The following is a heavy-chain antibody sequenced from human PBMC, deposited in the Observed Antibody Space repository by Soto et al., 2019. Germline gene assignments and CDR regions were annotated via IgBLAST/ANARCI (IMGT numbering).Heavy chain of an antibody. J-gene: IGHJ4*02. Sequence: QVQLQESGPGLVKPAQTLSLTCTVSGGSISRGGYYWSWIRQLPGKGLEWIGYIYYSGSTYYNASLKSRVTISIDTSKNQFSLKLSSVTAADTAVYFCASLSAGYYYDSSGYYFDYWGQGTLVTVSS. CDR3: ASLSAGYYYDSSGYYFDY. CDR1: GGSISRGGYY. V-gene: IGHV4-31*03. CDR2: IYYSGST. D-gene: IGHD3-22*01.